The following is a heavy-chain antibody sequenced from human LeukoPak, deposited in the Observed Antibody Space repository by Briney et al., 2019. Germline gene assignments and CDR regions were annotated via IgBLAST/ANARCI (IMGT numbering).Heavy chain of an antibody. CDR3: AKDRGGYYASFDY. J-gene: IGHJ4*02. Sequence: GGSMRLSCAASGLTIANNAMHWDRQDLGGGLEWESGMGWISGSIGYADSVKSPITNSRDNAKNSLYLQMNRLRAEDTALYYCAKDRGGYYASFDYCGEGTLVTVSS. CDR1: GLTIANNA. V-gene: IGHV3-9*01. D-gene: IGHD3-3*01. CDR2: MGWISGSI.